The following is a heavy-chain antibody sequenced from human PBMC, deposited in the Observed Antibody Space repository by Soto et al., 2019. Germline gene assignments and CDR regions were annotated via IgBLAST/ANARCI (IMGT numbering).Heavy chain of an antibody. Sequence: VASVKVSCKASGYTFTSYGISWVRQAPGQGLEWMGWISAYNGNTNYAQKLQGRVTMTTDTSTSTAYMELRSLRSDDTAVYYCARVGYYDFWSGYYSPLDYWGQGTLVTVSS. CDR1: GYTFTSYG. J-gene: IGHJ4*02. CDR3: ARVGYYDFWSGYYSPLDY. V-gene: IGHV1-18*01. CDR2: ISAYNGNT. D-gene: IGHD3-3*01.